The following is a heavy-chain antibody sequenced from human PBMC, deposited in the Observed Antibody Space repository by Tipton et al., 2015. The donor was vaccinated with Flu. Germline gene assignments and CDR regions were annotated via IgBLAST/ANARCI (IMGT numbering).Heavy chain of an antibody. CDR1: GFTVSSNY. D-gene: IGHD3-10*02. CDR2: IYRGGET. V-gene: IGHV3-53*01. J-gene: IGHJ2*01. CDR3: ARDRYVGVTRYFDI. Sequence: SLRLSCAASGFTVSSNYMNWVRQAPGKGLEWVSVIYRGGETYYADSVKGRFTISRDNSKNTLYLQMNSLRAEDTAVYYCARDRYVGVTRYFDIWGRGTLVTVSS.